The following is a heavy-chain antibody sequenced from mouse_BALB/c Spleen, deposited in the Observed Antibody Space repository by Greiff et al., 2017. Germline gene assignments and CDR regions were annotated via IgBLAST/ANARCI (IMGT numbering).Heavy chain of an antibody. CDR2: ISSGGSYT. J-gene: IGHJ4*01. Sequence: EVQGVESGGGLVKPGGSLKLSCAASGFTFSSYAMSWVRQSPEKRLEWVAEISSGGSYTYYPDTVTGRFTISRDNAKNTLYLEMSSLRSEDTAMYYCAREGDRAPYAMDYWGQGTSVTVSS. D-gene: IGHD3-2*01. CDR3: AREGDRAPYAMDY. V-gene: IGHV5-9-4*01. CDR1: GFTFSSYA.